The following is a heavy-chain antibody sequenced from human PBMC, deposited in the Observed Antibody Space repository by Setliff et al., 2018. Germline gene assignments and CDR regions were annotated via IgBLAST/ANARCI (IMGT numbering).Heavy chain of an antibody. Sequence: PSETLSLTCTVSGGSISEPNYYWSWIRQPVGKGLEWIGHIYTRGSTNYNPSLRTRVSISVDTSKNHFSLRLSSVTAADTAVYYCARAAKYDSSGYYGFWFDPWGQGNLVTVSS. J-gene: IGHJ5*02. V-gene: IGHV4-61*09. CDR3: ARAAKYDSSGYYGFWFDP. CDR2: IYTRGST. CDR1: GGSISEPNYY. D-gene: IGHD3-22*01.